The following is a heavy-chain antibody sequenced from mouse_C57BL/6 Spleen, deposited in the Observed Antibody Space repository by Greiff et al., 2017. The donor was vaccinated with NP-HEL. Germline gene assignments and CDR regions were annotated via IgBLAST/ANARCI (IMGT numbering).Heavy chain of an antibody. D-gene: IGHD1-2*01. CDR2: IDPSDSYT. V-gene: IGHV1-59*01. J-gene: IGHJ4*01. CDR1: GYTFTSYW. CDR3: ARGGTTAPMDY. Sequence: QVQLQQPGAELVRPGTSVKLSCKASGYTFTSYWMHWVKQRPGQGLEWIGVIDPSDSYTNYNQKFKGKATLTVDTSSSTAYMQLSSLTSEDSAVYYCARGGTTAPMDYWGQGTSVTVSS.